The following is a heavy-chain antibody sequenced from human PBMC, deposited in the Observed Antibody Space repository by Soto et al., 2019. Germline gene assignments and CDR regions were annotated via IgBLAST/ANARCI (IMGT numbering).Heavy chain of an antibody. CDR1: RFAFSSYG. CDR3: AKDRVAALLWFGELDGLDV. D-gene: IGHD3-10*01. CDR2: IWYDGSIK. Sequence: QVQLVESGGGVVQPGKSLRLSCAASRFAFSSYGMHWVRQAPGKGLEWLALIWYDGSIKYYADSVKGRFTISRDNSKNTLLLQMNSLGAADTAVYYCAKDRVAALLWFGELDGLDVWGQGTTVTVSS. J-gene: IGHJ6*02. V-gene: IGHV3-33*06.